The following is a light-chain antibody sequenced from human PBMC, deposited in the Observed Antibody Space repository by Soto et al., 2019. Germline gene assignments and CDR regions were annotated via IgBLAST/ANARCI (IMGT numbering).Light chain of an antibody. Sequence: QSALTQPRSVSGSPEQSVTISCTGTNSDLGDSDYVSWYQQHPGKAPKAVIYDVTKRPSGVPDRFSGSKSGNTASLTISGLQAEDEADYYCSSYAGIYSNSVFGTGTKVTVL. J-gene: IGLJ1*01. V-gene: IGLV2-11*01. CDR1: NSDLGDSDY. CDR3: SSYAGIYSNSV. CDR2: DVT.